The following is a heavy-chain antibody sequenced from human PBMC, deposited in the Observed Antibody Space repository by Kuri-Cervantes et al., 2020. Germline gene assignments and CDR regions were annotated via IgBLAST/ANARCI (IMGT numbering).Heavy chain of an antibody. Sequence: GGSMSPSCAASGFTLSSYAMHWVSQAPGKGLEWVEVISYDGSNKYYADSVKGRFTISRDNSKNTLYLQMNSLRSEDTAVYYCARDPARDPIAAAPEYYFDYWGQGTLVTVSS. V-gene: IGHV3-30*04. CDR3: ARDPARDPIAAAPEYYFDY. CDR1: GFTLSSYA. D-gene: IGHD6-13*01. CDR2: ISYDGSNK. J-gene: IGHJ4*02.